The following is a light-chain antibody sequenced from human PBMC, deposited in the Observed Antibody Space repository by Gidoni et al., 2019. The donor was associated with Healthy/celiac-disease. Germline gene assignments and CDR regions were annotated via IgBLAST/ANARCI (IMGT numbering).Light chain of an antibody. J-gene: IGLJ2*01. CDR3: SSYTSSSSSVV. V-gene: IGLV2-14*01. Sequence: QYDLTQPASVSGSPGQSITISCTGTSSDVGGYNYVSWYQQHPCKAPKLMIYDVSNRPAGVSNRFSGSKSGNTASLTTSGLQAEDEADYYCSSYTSSSSSVVFGGGTKLTVL. CDR2: DVS. CDR1: SSDVGGYNY.